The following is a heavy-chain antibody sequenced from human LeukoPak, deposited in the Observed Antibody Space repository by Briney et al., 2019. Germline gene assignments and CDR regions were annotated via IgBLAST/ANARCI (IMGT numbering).Heavy chain of an antibody. CDR3: ARIRVFDFSPGRDPGRNSYDSGMDV. CDR2: ISAYNGNT. Sequence: ASVKVSCKASGYTFTSYGISWVRQAPGQGLEWMGWISAYNGNTNYAQKLQGRVTMTTDTSTSTAYMELRRLRSDDTAVYYCARIRVFDFSPGRDPGRNSYDSGMDVWGQGTTVTVSS. CDR1: GYTFTSYG. V-gene: IGHV1-18*01. D-gene: IGHD3-3*01. J-gene: IGHJ6*02.